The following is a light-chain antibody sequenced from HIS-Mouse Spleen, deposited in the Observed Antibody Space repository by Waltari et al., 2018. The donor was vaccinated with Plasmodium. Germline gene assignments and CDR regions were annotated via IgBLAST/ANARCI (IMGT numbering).Light chain of an antibody. CDR2: GAS. J-gene: IGKJ3*01. CDR3: QQYNNWSFT. Sequence: EIVMTQSPATLSVSPGDRSTLSCRASQSVSSNLAWYQQTPGQAPRLLIYGASTRATGIPARFSGSGSGTEFTLTISSLQSEDFAVYYCQQYNNWSFTFGPGTKVDIK. V-gene: IGKV3-15*01. CDR1: QSVSSN.